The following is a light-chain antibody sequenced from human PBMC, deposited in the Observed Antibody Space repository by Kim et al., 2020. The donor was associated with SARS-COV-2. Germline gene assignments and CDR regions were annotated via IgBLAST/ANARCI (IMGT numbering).Light chain of an antibody. V-gene: IGKV1-5*03. CDR2: KAS. CDR1: QSISSW. CDR3: QQYHSYSLT. Sequence: DIQMTQSPSTLSASVGDRVTITCRASQSISSWLAWYQQKPGKAPKLLMYKASTLESGVLSRFSGSGSGTEFTLTISSLQPDDFATYYCQQYHSYSLTFGGGTKVDIK. J-gene: IGKJ4*01.